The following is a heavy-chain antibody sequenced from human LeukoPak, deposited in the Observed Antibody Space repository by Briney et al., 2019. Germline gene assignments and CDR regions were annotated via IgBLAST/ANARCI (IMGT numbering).Heavy chain of an antibody. Sequence: GGSLRLSCAASGFTFSTYAISWVRQAPGKGLEWVTLISYDGSKIYYADSVKGRFTISRDNSKNTLYLQMNSLRAEDTAVYYCARESGWGLPHAFDFWGQGTMITVSS. D-gene: IGHD3-10*01. CDR3: ARESGWGLPHAFDF. CDR2: ISYDGSKI. CDR1: GFTFSTYA. J-gene: IGHJ3*01. V-gene: IGHV3-30-3*01.